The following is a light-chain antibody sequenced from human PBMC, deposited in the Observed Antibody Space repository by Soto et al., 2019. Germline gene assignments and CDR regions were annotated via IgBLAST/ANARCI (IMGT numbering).Light chain of an antibody. J-gene: IGKJ1*01. CDR1: QSISSSF. Sequence: EIVLTQSPGTLSLSPGDGATLSCRASQSISSSFLAWYQQKPGQAPRLLMSGASSRATGIPDRFSGSGSGTDFTLIINRLEPEDFAVYYCQQYGRSPSTFGQGTKVDIK. CDR2: GAS. V-gene: IGKV3-20*01. CDR3: QQYGRSPST.